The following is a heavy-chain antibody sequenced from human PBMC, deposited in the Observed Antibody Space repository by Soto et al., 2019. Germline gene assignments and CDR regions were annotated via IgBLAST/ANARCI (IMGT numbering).Heavy chain of an antibody. J-gene: IGHJ5*02. CDR3: ARDTYYYGSGSYGP. D-gene: IGHD3-10*01. Sequence: GGSLRLSCAASGFTVSSNYMSWVRQAPGKGLEWVSLIYSGGSTFYADSVKGRFTISRDNAKNTLYLQMNSLRAEDTAVYYCARDTYYYGSGSYGPRGQGTLVTVSS. CDR2: IYSGGST. V-gene: IGHV3-53*01. CDR1: GFTVSSNY.